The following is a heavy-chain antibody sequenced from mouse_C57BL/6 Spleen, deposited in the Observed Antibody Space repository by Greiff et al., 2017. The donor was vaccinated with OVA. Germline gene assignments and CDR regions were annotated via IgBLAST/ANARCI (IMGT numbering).Heavy chain of an antibody. V-gene: IGHV5-4*01. D-gene: IGHD1-1*01. CDR2: ISDGGSYT. J-gene: IGHJ1*03. CDR3: ARVWDYYGSSRYFDV. CDR1: GFTFSSYA. Sequence: EVQLVESGGGLVKPGGSLKLSCAASGFTFSSYAMSWVRQTPEKRLEWVATISDGGSYTYYPDNVKGRFTISRDNAKNNLYLRMRHLKSEDTAMYYCARVWDYYGSSRYFDVWGTGTTVTVSS.